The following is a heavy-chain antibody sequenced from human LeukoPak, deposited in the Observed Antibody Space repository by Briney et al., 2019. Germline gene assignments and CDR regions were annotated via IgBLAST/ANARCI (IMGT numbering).Heavy chain of an antibody. D-gene: IGHD6-19*01. CDR2: ISSGSTYM. CDR3: ARGIAVAGYYFDY. CDR1: GFTFSSYS. J-gene: IGHJ4*02. V-gene: IGHV3-21*04. Sequence: AGGSLRLSCAASGFTFSSYSMNWVRQAPGKGLEWVSSISSGSTYMSYADSVKGRFTISRDNAKNSLYLQMNSLRAEDTALYHCARGIAVAGYYFDYWGQGTLVTVSS.